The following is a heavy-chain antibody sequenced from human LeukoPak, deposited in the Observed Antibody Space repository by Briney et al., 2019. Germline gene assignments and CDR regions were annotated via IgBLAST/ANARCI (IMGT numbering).Heavy chain of an antibody. V-gene: IGHV4-34*01. CDR1: GGSFSGYY. CDR3: ARRXXGYDILTGYSARYYYYYMDV. D-gene: IGHD3-9*01. Sequence: SETLSLTCAVYGGSFSGYYWSWIRQPPGKGLEWIGEINHSGSTNYNPSLKSRVTISVDTSKNQFSLKLSSVTAADTAVYYCARRXXGYDILTGYSARYYYYYMDVWGKGTTVTVSS. J-gene: IGHJ6*03. CDR2: INHSGST.